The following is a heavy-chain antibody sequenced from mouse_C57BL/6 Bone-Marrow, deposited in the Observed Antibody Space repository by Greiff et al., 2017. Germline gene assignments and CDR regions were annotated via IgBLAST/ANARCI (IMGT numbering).Heavy chain of an antibody. V-gene: IGHV5-4*01. CDR1: GFTFSSYA. Sequence: EVHLVESGGGLVKPGGSLKLSCAASGFTFSSYAMSWVRQTPEKRLEWVATISDGGSYTYYPDNVKGRFTISRDNAKNNLYLRMIHLKSEDTAMYYCARGAYCDYADGGYFDYWGQGTTLTVSS. D-gene: IGHD2-4*01. J-gene: IGHJ2*01. CDR2: ISDGGSYT. CDR3: ARGAYCDYADGGYFDY.